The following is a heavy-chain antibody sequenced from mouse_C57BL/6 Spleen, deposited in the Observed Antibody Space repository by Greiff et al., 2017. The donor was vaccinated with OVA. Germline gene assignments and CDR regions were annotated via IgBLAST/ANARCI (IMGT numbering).Heavy chain of an antibody. CDR1: GYSITSGYD. V-gene: IGHV3-1*01. CDR3: ARGGLGLFDY. CDR2: ISYSGST. J-gene: IGHJ2*01. D-gene: IGHD4-1*01. Sequence: EVHLVESGPGIVKPSQSLSLTCTVTGYSITSGYDWHWIRHFPGNKLEWMGYISYSGSTNYNPSLKSRISITHDTSKNHFFLKLNSVTTEDTATYYCARGGLGLFDYWGQGTTLTVSS.